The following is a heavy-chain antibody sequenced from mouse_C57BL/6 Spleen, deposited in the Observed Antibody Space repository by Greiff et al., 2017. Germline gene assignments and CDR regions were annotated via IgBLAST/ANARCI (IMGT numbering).Heavy chain of an antibody. CDR3: ASRYDYDGGYFDD. Sequence: VQLKQSGPVLVKPGASVKMSCKASGYTFTDYYMNWVKQSHGKSLEWIGVINPYNGGTSYNQKFKGKATLTVDKSSSTAYMELNSLTSEDSAVYYCASRYDYDGGYFDDWGTGTTVTVSS. CDR1: GYTFTDYY. CDR2: INPYNGGT. V-gene: IGHV1-19*01. D-gene: IGHD2-4*01. J-gene: IGHJ1*03.